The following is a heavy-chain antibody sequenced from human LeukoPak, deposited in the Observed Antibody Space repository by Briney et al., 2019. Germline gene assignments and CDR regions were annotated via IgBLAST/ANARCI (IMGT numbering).Heavy chain of an antibody. Sequence: GRSLRLSCAASGFTFSSYGMYWVRQAPGKGLEWVAVISFDGSNKYYADSVRGRFTVSRDNSKDTLYLQMNSLRAEGTAVYYCAKDEIGAVAGLLDYWGQGILVTVSS. CDR2: ISFDGSNK. CDR3: AKDEIGAVAGLLDY. V-gene: IGHV3-30*18. CDR1: GFTFSSYG. D-gene: IGHD6-19*01. J-gene: IGHJ4*02.